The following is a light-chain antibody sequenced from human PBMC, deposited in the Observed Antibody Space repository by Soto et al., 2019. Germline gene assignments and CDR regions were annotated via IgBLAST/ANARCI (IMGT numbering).Light chain of an antibody. V-gene: IGKV1-27*01. CDR2: ATS. CDR1: QGINHY. Sequence: DIQMTQSPSSLSASVGDRVTITCRASQGINHYLAWFQQKPGKVPKLLIYATSTLQSGVPSRFSGSGFGTDFTLTISSLQPEDVATYCCQQANSFPYTFGQGTKVDIK. J-gene: IGKJ2*01. CDR3: QQANSFPYT.